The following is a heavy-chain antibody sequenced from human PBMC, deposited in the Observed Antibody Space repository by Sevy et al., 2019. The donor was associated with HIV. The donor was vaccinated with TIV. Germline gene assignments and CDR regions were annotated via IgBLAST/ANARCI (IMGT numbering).Heavy chain of an antibody. J-gene: IGHJ4*02. V-gene: IGHV3-15*01. CDR1: GFTFNNAW. D-gene: IGHD3-10*01. CDR3: TRGIWFGEFSAYYFDS. Sequence: GGSLRLSCAGSGFTFNNAWMSWVRQAPGKGLEWVGRIKSESDGGTTDYAATVKGRFTISRDDYNNTRVRQMNSVKTEDTAVYYCTRGIWFGEFSAYYFDSWGQGTLVTVSS. CDR2: IKSESDGGTT.